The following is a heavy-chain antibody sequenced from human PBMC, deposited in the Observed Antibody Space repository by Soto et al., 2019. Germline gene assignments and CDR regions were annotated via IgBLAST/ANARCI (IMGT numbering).Heavy chain of an antibody. V-gene: IGHV4-34*01. Sequence: QVQLQQWGAGLLKPSETLSLTCAVYGGSFSDYYWIWIRQPPGKGLEWIGEINHRGSTNYNPSLKSRVTISVDTSKNQFSLRLSSVTAADTAVYYCARGRGYCTSTSCSALGGMAVWGQGTTVTVSS. D-gene: IGHD2-2*01. CDR1: GGSFSDYY. CDR2: INHRGST. CDR3: ARGRGYCTSTSCSALGGMAV. J-gene: IGHJ6*02.